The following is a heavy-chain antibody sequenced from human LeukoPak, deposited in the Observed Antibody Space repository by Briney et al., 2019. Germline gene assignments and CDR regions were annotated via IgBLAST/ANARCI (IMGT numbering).Heavy chain of an antibody. CDR2: ISYDGSVE. CDR1: GFAVSSNH. V-gene: IGHV3-30*03. J-gene: IGHJ4*02. Sequence: GGSLRLSCVASGFAVSSNHMNWVRQAPGKGLEWVALISYDGSVEKSAASVKGRFTISRDNSKNTLYLQMNSLRIEDTAVYYCARALGSSWDSSLDSWGQGTLVPVSS. D-gene: IGHD6-13*01. CDR3: ARALGSSWDSSLDS.